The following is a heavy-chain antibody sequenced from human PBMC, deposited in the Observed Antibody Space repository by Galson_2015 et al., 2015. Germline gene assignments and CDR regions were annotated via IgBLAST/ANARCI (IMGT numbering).Heavy chain of an antibody. D-gene: IGHD6-13*01. J-gene: IGHJ6*03. V-gene: IGHV1-8*01. CDR3: ARSPRHISAAGPSSYYMDV. Sequence: SVKVSCKASGYTFTRYDINWVRQATGQGLEWMGWMSPNSGNTGSAQRFQGRVTMTRNTSISTAYMELSSLRSEDTAVYYCARSPRHISAAGPSSYYMDVWGKGTTVTVSS. CDR1: GYTFTRYD. CDR2: MSPNSGNT.